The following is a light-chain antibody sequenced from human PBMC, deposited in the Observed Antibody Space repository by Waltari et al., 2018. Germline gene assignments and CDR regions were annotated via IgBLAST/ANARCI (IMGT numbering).Light chain of an antibody. V-gene: IGKV1-12*01. CDR2: DAS. J-gene: IGKJ1*01. Sequence: DIQMTQSPSSVSASVGDRVTLTCRASQGISSRLAWYQQKPGKAPKLLIYDASSLHSGVPSRFSGSGSGTDFTLTIRSLQPEDSATYYCQQVNSFPRTFGQGTKVEVK. CDR3: QQVNSFPRT. CDR1: QGISSR.